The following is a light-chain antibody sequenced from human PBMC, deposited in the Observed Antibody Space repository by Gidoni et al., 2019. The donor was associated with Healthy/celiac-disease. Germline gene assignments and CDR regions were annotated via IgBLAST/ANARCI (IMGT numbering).Light chain of an antibody. J-gene: IGKJ2*01. CDR2: AAS. CDR1: QSICSY. V-gene: IGKV1-39*01. Sequence: DIKMTQSPPSLSASVGDRVTITCRASQSICSYFNWYQQKPGKAPKLLIYAASSLQSGVPSRFSGSGSGTDFTLTISSLQPGDFATYYCQQSYSTPYTFGQGTKLEIK. CDR3: QQSYSTPYT.